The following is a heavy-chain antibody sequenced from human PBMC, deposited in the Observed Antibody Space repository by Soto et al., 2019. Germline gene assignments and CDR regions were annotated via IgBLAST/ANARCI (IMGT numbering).Heavy chain of an antibody. J-gene: IGHJ3*02. CDR3: ARGLITIFGVVTVTDAFDI. Sequence: PGGSLRLSCAASGFTFSSYGMHWVRQAPGKGLEWVAVIWYDGSNKYYADSVKGRFTISRDNSKNTLYLQMNSLRAEDTAVYYCARGLITIFGVVTVTDAFDIWGQGTMVTV. CDR2: IWYDGSNK. V-gene: IGHV3-33*01. CDR1: GFTFSSYG. D-gene: IGHD3-3*01.